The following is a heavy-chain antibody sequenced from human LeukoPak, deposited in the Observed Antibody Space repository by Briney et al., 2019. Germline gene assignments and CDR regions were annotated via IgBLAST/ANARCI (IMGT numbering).Heavy chain of an antibody. Sequence: PGRSLRLSCAASGFTFDDYAMHWVRQAPGKGLEWVSGISWNSGSIGYADSVKGRFTISRDNAKNSLYQQMNSLRAEDTALYYCAKDFYGDYGMDVWGQGTTVTVSS. D-gene: IGHD4-17*01. CDR1: GFTFDDYA. CDR2: ISWNSGSI. CDR3: AKDFYGDYGMDV. J-gene: IGHJ6*02. V-gene: IGHV3-9*01.